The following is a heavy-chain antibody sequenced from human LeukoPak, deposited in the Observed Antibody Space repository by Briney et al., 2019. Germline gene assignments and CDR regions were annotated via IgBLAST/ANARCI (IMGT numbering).Heavy chain of an antibody. D-gene: IGHD1-1*01. CDR1: GYSIRNGYN. J-gene: IGHJ4*02. CDR2: TYTSGST. V-gene: IGHV4-38-2*02. Sequence: SETLSLTCTVSGYSIRNGYNWGWIRLSPGKGLEWIGRTYTSGSTNYNPSLKSRVTISVDTSKNQLSLKLNSVTAADTAVYYCARVTEWNDFDYWGQGTLVSVSS. CDR3: ARVTEWNDFDY.